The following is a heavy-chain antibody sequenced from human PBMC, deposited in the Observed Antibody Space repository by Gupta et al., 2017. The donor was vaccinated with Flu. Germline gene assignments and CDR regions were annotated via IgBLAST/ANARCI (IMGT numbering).Heavy chain of an antibody. Sequence: QVQLQQWGAGLLKPSETLSLTCAVYGGSFSGYYWSWIRQPPGKGLEWIGEINHSGSTNYNPSLKSRVTISVDTSKNQFSLKLSSVTAADTAVYYCATQYCSSTSCYYDAFDIWGQGTMVTVSS. J-gene: IGHJ3*02. CDR3: ATQYCSSTSCYYDAFDI. CDR2: INHSGST. V-gene: IGHV4-34*01. CDR1: GGSFSGYY. D-gene: IGHD2-2*01.